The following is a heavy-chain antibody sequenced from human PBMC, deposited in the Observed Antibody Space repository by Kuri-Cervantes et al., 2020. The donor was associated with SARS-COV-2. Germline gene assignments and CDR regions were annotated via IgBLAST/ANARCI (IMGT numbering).Heavy chain of an antibody. CDR1: GFTFSSYS. CDR3: ARVPSSSGFFDY. J-gene: IGHJ4*02. Sequence: GGSLRLSCAVSGFTFSSYSMNWVRQAPGKGLEWVSSISSSSSYIYYADSVKGRFTISRDNAKNSLYLQMNSLRAEDTAVYYCARVPSSSGFFDYWGQGTLVTVSS. CDR2: ISSSSSYI. D-gene: IGHD6-6*01. V-gene: IGHV3-21*01.